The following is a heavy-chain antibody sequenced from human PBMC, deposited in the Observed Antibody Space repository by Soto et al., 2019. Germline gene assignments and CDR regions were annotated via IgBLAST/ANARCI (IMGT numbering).Heavy chain of an antibody. CDR2: IYYTGST. CDR1: GGSITNYF. V-gene: IGHV4-59*08. D-gene: IGHD6-19*01. J-gene: IGHJ4*02. CDR3: ARHGGGGSGWYDY. Sequence: QVQLQESGPGLVKPSETLSLTCTVSGGSITNYFWSWIRQPPGKGLEWIGYIYYTGSTNYNPSLKSRVTISVATSKNQLSLKLSSVTAADTADYYCARHGGGGSGWYDYWGQGTPVAVSP.